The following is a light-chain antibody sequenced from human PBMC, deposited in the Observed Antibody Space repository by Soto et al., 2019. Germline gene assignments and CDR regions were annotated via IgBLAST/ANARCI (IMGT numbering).Light chain of an antibody. V-gene: IGLV2-11*01. CDR3: GSWDSSLSAYV. CDR1: SSDVGGYNY. Sequence: QSVLTQPRSVSGSPGQSVTISCTGTSSDVGGYNYVSWYQQHPGKAPKLMIYDVTTRPSGVPDRFSGSKSGNTASLTISGLQAEDEADYYCGSWDSSLSAYVFGTGTKV. CDR2: DVT. J-gene: IGLJ1*01.